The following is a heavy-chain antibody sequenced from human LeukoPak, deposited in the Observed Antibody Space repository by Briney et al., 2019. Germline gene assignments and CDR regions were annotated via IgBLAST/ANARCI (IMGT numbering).Heavy chain of an antibody. CDR2: ISWNSGSI. V-gene: IGHV3-9*01. Sequence: GGSLRLSRAASGFTFDDYAMHWVRQAPGKGLEWVSGISWNSGSIGYADSVKGRFTISRDNAKNSLYLQMNSLRAEDTALYYCAKAGYSSSWYSSRWFDPWGQGTLVTVSS. CDR1: GFTFDDYA. J-gene: IGHJ5*02. CDR3: AKAGYSSSWYSSRWFDP. D-gene: IGHD6-13*01.